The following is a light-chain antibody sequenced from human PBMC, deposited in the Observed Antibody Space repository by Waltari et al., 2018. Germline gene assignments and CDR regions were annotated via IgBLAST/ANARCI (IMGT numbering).Light chain of an antibody. CDR1: QSVSSY. Sequence: EIVLTQSPATLPLSPGERAPLSCRASQSVSSYLAWYQQKPGQAPRLLIYDASNRATGIPARFSGSGSGTDFTLTISSLEPEDFAVYYCQQRSNGGVTFGQGTRLEIK. CDR3: QQRSNGGVT. V-gene: IGKV3-11*01. J-gene: IGKJ5*01. CDR2: DAS.